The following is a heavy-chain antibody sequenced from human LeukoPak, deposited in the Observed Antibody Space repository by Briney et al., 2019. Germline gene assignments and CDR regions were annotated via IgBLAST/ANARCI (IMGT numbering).Heavy chain of an antibody. CDR3: AAGLGYSYGPFFY. Sequence: SETLSHTCTVSGGSINSFYWSWIRQPPGKGLEWIGYIYYSGSTNYNPSLKSRVTISVDTSKNQFSLKLSSVTAADTAVYYCAAGLGYSYGPFFYWGQGTLVTVSS. CDR1: GGSINSFY. D-gene: IGHD5-18*01. CDR2: IYYSGST. V-gene: IGHV4-59*01. J-gene: IGHJ4*02.